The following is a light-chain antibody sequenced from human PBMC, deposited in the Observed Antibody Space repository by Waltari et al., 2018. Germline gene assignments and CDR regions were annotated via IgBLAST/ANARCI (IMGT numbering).Light chain of an antibody. Sequence: QLVLTQPPSASASLGAPVKPPCTPSSGHSRNPIAWHQQQPEKGPRYLMKVNSDGSHNKGDGIPDRFSGSSSGAERYLTISRLRSEDEADYYCQTWGTGILVFGTGTKVTVL. CDR2: VNSDGSH. CDR3: QTWGTGILV. V-gene: IGLV4-69*01. CDR1: SGHSRNP. J-gene: IGLJ1*01.